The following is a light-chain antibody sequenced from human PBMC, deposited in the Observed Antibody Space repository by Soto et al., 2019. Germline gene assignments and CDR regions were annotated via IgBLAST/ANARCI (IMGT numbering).Light chain of an antibody. J-gene: IGLJ1*01. Sequence: QSALTQPASVSGSPGQSITISCSGTSSDVGGYKYVSWHQLHPGKAPKLMVYEVSNRPSGVSNRFSGSKSGNTASLTISGLQAEDEAEYYCSSYTNINTRACVFGTGTKLTVL. CDR1: SSDVGGYKY. CDR2: EVS. V-gene: IGLV2-14*01. CDR3: SSYTNINTRACV.